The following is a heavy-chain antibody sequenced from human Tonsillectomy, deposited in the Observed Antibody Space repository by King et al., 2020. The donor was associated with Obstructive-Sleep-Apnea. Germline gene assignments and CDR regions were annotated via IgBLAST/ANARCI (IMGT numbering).Heavy chain of an antibody. CDR1: GFTFNSYT. Sequence: QLVQSGGGVVQPGRSLRLSCAASGFTFNSYTMHWVRQAPGKGLEWVAVIWFDGSNTYYADSVKGRFTISRDNSKNTLYLQMNSLRAEDTAVYYCAKGGEDRYCSSPTCYDYGMDVWGQGATVTVSS. D-gene: IGHD2-2*01. CDR2: IWFDGSNT. J-gene: IGHJ6*02. V-gene: IGHV3-33*06. CDR3: AKGGEDRYCSSPTCYDYGMDV.